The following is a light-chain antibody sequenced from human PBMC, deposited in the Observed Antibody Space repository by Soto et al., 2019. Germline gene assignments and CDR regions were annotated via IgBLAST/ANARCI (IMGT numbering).Light chain of an antibody. CDR3: EQYNSYSAYT. Sequence: DIQITQSPSTLSASVGDRVTITCRTSQRLNSWLTGYQQQPGKAPKLLIYDASSFESRVPSRFSGSGSVTEFTLAISSLQPDDFATYYCEQYNSYSAYTFGQGTKLEIK. CDR1: QRLNSW. J-gene: IGKJ2*01. CDR2: DAS. V-gene: IGKV1-5*01.